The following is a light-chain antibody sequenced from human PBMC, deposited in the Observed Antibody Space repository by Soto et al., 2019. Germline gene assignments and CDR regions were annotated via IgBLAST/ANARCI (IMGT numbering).Light chain of an antibody. Sequence: EIVLTQSPGTLSLSPGERATLSCRASQSVSTSLAWYQQKPGQAPRLLIHEASSRATGIPARFSGSGSGTEFTLTISSLQSEDYAVYFCQQYIRWPLTFGGGTKVDIK. CDR2: EAS. CDR1: QSVSTS. CDR3: QQYIRWPLT. J-gene: IGKJ4*01. V-gene: IGKV3D-15*01.